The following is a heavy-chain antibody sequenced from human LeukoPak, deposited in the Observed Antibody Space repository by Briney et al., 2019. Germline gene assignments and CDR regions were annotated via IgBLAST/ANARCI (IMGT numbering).Heavy chain of an antibody. CDR3: ARHKGPYYGMDV. J-gene: IGHJ6*02. CDR2: IYYSGST. CDR1: GGSISSSSYY. Sequence: SETLSLTSTVSGGSISSSSYYWGWIRQPPGKGLEWIGYIYYSGSTNYNPSLKSRVTISVDTSKNQFSLKLSSVTAADTAVYYCARHKGPYYGMDVWGQGTTVTVSS. V-gene: IGHV4-61*05.